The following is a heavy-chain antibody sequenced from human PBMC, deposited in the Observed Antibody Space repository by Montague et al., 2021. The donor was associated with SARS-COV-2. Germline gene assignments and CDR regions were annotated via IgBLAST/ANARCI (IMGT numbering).Heavy chain of an antibody. Sequence: TLSLTCTVSGDSISRGGYYWSWIRQHPGKGLEWLGYISSSGRSFYNPSLRSRLTISLDTSKNQFSLQLSSVTAADTALYYCARVLGSGSYQFDYWGQGTLVTVSS. CDR1: GDSISRGGYY. CDR2: ISSSGRS. J-gene: IGHJ4*02. CDR3: ARVLGSGSYQFDY. V-gene: IGHV4-31*03. D-gene: IGHD1-26*01.